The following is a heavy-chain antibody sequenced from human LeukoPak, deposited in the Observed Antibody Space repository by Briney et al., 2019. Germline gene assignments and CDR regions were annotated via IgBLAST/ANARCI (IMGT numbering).Heavy chain of an antibody. CDR1: GDSTSGYF. CDR3: ARVSDFWSAHFDY. CDR2: IHASGRT. J-gene: IGHJ4*02. Sequence: SETLSLTCSVSGDSTSGYFWSWLRQPAGKGLEWLGQIHASGRTDYNPSLKSRVTMSLDTSKDQFSLRLSSVTAADTAFYYCARVSDFWSAHFDYWGQGILVTVSS. V-gene: IGHV4-4*07. D-gene: IGHD3-3*01.